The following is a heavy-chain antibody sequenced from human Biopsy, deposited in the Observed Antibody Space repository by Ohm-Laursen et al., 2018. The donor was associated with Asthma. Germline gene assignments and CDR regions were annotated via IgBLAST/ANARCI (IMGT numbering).Heavy chain of an antibody. CDR1: GFVFSQCG. Sequence: SLRLSCTASGFVFSQCGMHWVRQAPGKGLEWVALISSDGHNKYYKDSVKGRLTISRDNSKLRLYLEINSLRVEDSAVYYCARESGQDSGGTGAFDRWGQGIMVAVSS. V-gene: IGHV3-30*03. J-gene: IGHJ3*02. CDR3: ARESGQDSGGTGAFDR. D-gene: IGHD4-23*01. CDR2: ISSDGHNK.